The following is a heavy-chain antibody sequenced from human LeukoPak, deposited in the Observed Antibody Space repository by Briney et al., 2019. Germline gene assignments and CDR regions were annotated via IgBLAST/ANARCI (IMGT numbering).Heavy chain of an antibody. CDR1: GGSISGYY. CDR3: ARQSDSSGYYYLGAFDF. D-gene: IGHD3-22*01. J-gene: IGHJ3*01. CDR2: IYTSGNT. Sequence: SETLSLTCTVSGGSISGYYWSWIRQPAGKGLEWIGRIYTSGNTNYNPSLKSRLTMSVDSSKNQFSLKLSSVTAADTAVYYCARQSDSSGYYYLGAFDFWGQGTMVTVSS. V-gene: IGHV4-4*07.